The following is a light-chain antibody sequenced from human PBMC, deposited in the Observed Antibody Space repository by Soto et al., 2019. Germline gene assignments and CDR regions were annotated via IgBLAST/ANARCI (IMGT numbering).Light chain of an antibody. CDR2: GAS. J-gene: IGKJ2*01. CDR3: QQGHSWPLT. CDR1: QSISSE. Sequence: EIEMTQSPATLSVSPGERATLSCRASQSISSELDWYQQKPGQPPRLLIYGASTRATGVPARFTGSGSGSDFTLTISGLQSEDFAVYYCQQGHSWPLTFGQGTRLEI. V-gene: IGKV3-15*01.